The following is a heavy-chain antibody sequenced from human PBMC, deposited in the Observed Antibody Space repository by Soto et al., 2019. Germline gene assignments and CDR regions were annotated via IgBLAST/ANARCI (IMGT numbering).Heavy chain of an antibody. CDR1: GGSINDFY. CDR2: IYYSGST. D-gene: IGHD6-6*01. CDR3: ARVGGVAARTFDY. Sequence: SETLSLTCTVSGGSINDFYWSWIRQPPGKGLEWIGYIYYSGSTDYNPSLKGRVTISDDTSKNQFSLKLRSVTAADTAVYYCARVGGVAARTFDYWGQGTLVTVSS. V-gene: IGHV4-59*01. J-gene: IGHJ4*02.